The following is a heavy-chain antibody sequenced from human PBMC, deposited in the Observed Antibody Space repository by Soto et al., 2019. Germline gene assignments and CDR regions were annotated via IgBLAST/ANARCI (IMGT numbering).Heavy chain of an antibody. CDR3: ARSRPRIGWFDP. Sequence: SQTLSLTCAISGDSVSSNSAAWNWIRPSPSRGLEWLGRTYYRSKWYNDYAVSVKSRITINPDTSKNQFSLQLNSVPPEDTAVYYCARSRPRIGWFDPWGQGTLVTVSS. CDR1: GDSVSSNSAA. CDR2: TYYRSKWYN. V-gene: IGHV6-1*01. J-gene: IGHJ5*02.